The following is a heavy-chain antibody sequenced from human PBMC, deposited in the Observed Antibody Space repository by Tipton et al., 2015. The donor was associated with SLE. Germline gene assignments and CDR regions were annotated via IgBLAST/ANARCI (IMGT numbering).Heavy chain of an antibody. Sequence: GLVKPSETLSLTCTVSGGSMGSYWWSWIRQPPGKGLEWIGCIYFSGSTTYNPSLKSRVTISVDTSKDQFSLKLSSVTAADTAVYYCARGFDSLDPWGQGTLVTVSP. D-gene: IGHD3-9*01. CDR3: ARGFDSLDP. J-gene: IGHJ5*02. V-gene: IGHV4-59*01. CDR2: IYFSGST. CDR1: GGSMGSYW.